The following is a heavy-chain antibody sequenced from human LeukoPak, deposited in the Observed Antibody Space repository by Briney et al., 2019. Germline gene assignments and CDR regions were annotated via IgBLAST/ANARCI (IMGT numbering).Heavy chain of an antibody. J-gene: IGHJ4*02. V-gene: IGHV3-74*01. Sequence: GGSLRLSCEASGFTFSRYWMHWVRQAPGKGLVWVSRINSDGSRTTYADSVKGRFTISRDNAKNTLYLQMNSLRAEDMAVYYCASLFLCYGCSSSSDSFNIWGQGTLVTVSS. D-gene: IGHD6-6*01. CDR2: INSDGSRT. CDR1: GFTFSRYW. CDR3: ASLFLCYGCSSSSDSFNI.